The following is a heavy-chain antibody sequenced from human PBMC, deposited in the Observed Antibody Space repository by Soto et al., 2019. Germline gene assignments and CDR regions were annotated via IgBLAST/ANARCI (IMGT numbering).Heavy chain of an antibody. V-gene: IGHV1-18*01. Sequence: QVQLVQSGPEVKKPGASVKVSCKASGYTFGIYSITWVRQAPGQGREWLGGINTYSGKTCYAQKVQGRVTLTTDTSTSTAYMDIRSLRSDDTAVYYCARRYGDPSSSTGFDYWGQGTLVSVSS. D-gene: IGHD2-21*02. J-gene: IGHJ4*02. CDR2: INTYSGKT. CDR1: GYTFGIYS. CDR3: ARRYGDPSSSTGFDY.